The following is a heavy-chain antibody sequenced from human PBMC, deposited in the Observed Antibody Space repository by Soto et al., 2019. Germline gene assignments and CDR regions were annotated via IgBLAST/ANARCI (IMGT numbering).Heavy chain of an antibody. CDR3: ARHGPPNFWSGYYTGYGMDV. V-gene: IGHV5-10-1*01. Sequence: PGESLKSSCKGSGYSFTSYWISWVRQMPGKGLEWMGRIDPSDSYTNYSPSFQGHVTISADKSISTAYLQWNSLKASDTAMYYCARHGPPNFWSGYYTGYGMDVWGQGTTVTVSS. CDR1: GYSFTSYW. D-gene: IGHD3-3*01. CDR2: IDPSDSYT. J-gene: IGHJ6*02.